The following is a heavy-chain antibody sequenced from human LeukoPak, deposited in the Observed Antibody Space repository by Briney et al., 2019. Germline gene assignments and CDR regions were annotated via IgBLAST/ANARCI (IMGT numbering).Heavy chain of an antibody. Sequence: GGSLRLSCAASGFTFSSYAMSWVRQAPGRGLEWVSAISGSGGSTYYADSVKGRFTISRDNSKNTLYLQMNSLRAEDTAVYYCAKDLAGSGSYSFDYWGQGTLVTVSS. J-gene: IGHJ4*02. CDR2: ISGSGGST. D-gene: IGHD1-26*01. CDR3: AKDLAGSGSYSFDY. V-gene: IGHV3-23*01. CDR1: GFTFSSYA.